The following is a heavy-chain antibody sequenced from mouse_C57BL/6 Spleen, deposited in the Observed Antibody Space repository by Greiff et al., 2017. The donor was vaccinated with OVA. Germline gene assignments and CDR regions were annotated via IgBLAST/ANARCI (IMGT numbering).Heavy chain of an antibody. J-gene: IGHJ2*01. CDR3: ASYDYDYFDY. CDR2: ISYDGSN. D-gene: IGHD2-4*01. V-gene: IGHV3-6*01. Sequence: DVKLVESGPGLVKPSQSLSLTCSVPGYSITSCYYWNWIRQFPGNKLEWMGYISYDGSNNYNPSLKNRISITRDTSKNQFFLKLNSVTTEDTATYYCASYDYDYFDYWGQGTTLTVSS. CDR1: GYSITSCYY.